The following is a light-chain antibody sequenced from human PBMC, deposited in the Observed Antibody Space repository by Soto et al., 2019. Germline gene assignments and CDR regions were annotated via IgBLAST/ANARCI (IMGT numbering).Light chain of an antibody. V-gene: IGKV1-5*03. CDR2: KTS. J-gene: IGKJ1*01. CDR3: QQYNDYPWT. Sequence: DIQMTQSPSTLSASVGDRVTITCRASQSISNWLAWYQQKPGKAPKVLIYKTSDLESGVPSRFSGSGSGTEFTLSISSLQPDDFATYYCQQYNDYPWTFGQGTKVDI. CDR1: QSISNW.